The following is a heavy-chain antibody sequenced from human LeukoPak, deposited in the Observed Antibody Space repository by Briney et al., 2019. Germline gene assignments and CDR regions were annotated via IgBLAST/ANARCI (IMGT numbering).Heavy chain of an antibody. D-gene: IGHD6-19*01. Sequence: GGSLRLSCAAPGFTFSSYSMNWVRQAPGKGLEWVSSISSSSSYIYYADSVKGRFTISRDNAKNSLYLQMNSLRAEDTAVYYCARGGNSSGWCFDYWGQGTLVTVSS. V-gene: IGHV3-21*01. CDR1: GFTFSSYS. CDR3: ARGGNSSGWCFDY. J-gene: IGHJ4*02. CDR2: ISSSSSYI.